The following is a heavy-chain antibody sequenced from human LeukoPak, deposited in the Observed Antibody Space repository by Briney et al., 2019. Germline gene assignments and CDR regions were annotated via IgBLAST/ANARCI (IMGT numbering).Heavy chain of an antibody. CDR3: ARGAGVGFGELLEIYYYYYGMDV. D-gene: IGHD3-10*01. Sequence: ASVKVSCKASGYTFTGYYMRWVRQAPGQGLEWMGWINPNSGGTNYAQKFQGRVTMTRDTSISTAYMELSRLRSDDTAVYYCARGAGVGFGELLEIYYYYYGMDVWGQGTTVTVSS. CDR2: INPNSGGT. CDR1: GYTFTGYY. J-gene: IGHJ6*02. V-gene: IGHV1-2*02.